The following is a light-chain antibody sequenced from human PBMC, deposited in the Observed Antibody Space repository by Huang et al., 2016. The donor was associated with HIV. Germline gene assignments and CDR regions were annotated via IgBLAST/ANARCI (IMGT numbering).Light chain of an antibody. CDR3: QQYNNWPWT. V-gene: IGKV3-15*01. Sequence: EVVMTQSPATLSVFPGEGATLSCRASQSVGSNLAWYQQKRGQAPRLLIYDASTRATGIPVRFSGIESGTEFTLTVSSLQSEDFAIYYCQQYNNWPWTFGHGTKVDVK. J-gene: IGKJ1*01. CDR1: QSVGSN. CDR2: DAS.